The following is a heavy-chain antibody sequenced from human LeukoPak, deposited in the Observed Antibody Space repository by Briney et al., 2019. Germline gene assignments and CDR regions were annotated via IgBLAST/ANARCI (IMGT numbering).Heavy chain of an antibody. CDR2: IYTSGST. V-gene: IGHV4-4*09. CDR1: GGSISSYY. Sequence: SETLSLTCTVSGGSISSYYWSWIRQPPGKGLEWIGYIYTSGSTNYNPSLKSRVTISVDTSKNQFSLQLSSVTAADTAVYYCARTTNDYYYYYYMDVWGKGTTVTVSS. D-gene: IGHD4-11*01. CDR3: ARTTNDYYYYYYMDV. J-gene: IGHJ6*03.